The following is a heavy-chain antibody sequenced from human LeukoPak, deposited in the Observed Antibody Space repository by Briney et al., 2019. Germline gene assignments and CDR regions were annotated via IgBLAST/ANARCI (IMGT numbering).Heavy chain of an antibody. CDR1: GGFFSGYY. D-gene: IGHD6-13*01. CDR2: INHSGST. V-gene: IGHV4-34*01. Sequence: SETLSLTCAVYGGFFSGYYWSWIRQPPGKGLEWIGEINHSGSTNYNPSLKSRVTILVDTSKNQFSLKLSSVTAADTAVYYCARGLGSSSLRYWGQGTLVTVSS. CDR3: ARGLGSSSLRY. J-gene: IGHJ4*02.